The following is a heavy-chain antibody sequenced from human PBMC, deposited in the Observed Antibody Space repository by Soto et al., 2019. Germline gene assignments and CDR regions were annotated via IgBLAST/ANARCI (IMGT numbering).Heavy chain of an antibody. Sequence: GGSLRLSCAASGFTVSSYWMSWVRQAPGKGLEWVANIKQDGSEKYYVDSVKGRFTISRDNAKNSLYLQMNSLRAEDTAVYYCARGSGWYYYYYGMDVWGQGTTVTV. CDR3: ARGSGWYYYYYGMDV. D-gene: IGHD6-19*01. V-gene: IGHV3-7*03. J-gene: IGHJ6*02. CDR1: GFTVSSYW. CDR2: IKQDGSEK.